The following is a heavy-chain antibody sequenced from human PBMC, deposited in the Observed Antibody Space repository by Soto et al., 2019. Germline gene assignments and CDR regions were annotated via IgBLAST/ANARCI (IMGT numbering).Heavy chain of an antibody. CDR1: GGSFSGYY. V-gene: IGHV4-34*01. CDR2: INHSGST. Sequence: QVQLQQWGAGLLKPSETLSLTCAVYGGSFSGYYWSWIRQPPGKGLEWIGEINHSGSTNYNPSLNSRVTISVDTSKNQFSLKLGSVTAADTAVYDCAREAWLSWFDPWGQGTLVTVSS. D-gene: IGHD3-10*01. J-gene: IGHJ5*02. CDR3: AREAWLSWFDP.